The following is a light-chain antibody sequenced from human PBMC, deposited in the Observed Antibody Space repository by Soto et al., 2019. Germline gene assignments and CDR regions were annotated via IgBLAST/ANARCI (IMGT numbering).Light chain of an antibody. J-gene: IGLJ2*01. V-gene: IGLV6-57*04. CDR1: SGSIASNY. CDR2: EDN. CDR3: QSYDSSNQGVV. Sequence: NFMLTQRHSVSESPGKTVTISCTRSSGSIASNYVQWYQQRPGSAPTTVIYEDNQRPSGVPDRFSGSIDSSSNSASLTISGLKTEDEADYYCQSYDSSNQGVVFGGGTKLTVL.